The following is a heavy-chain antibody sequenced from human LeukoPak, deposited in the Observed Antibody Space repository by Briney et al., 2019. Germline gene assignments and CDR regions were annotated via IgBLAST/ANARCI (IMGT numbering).Heavy chain of an antibody. D-gene: IGHD3-22*01. Sequence: ASVKVSCKASGYTSTGYYMHWVRQAPGQGLEWMGRINPNSGGTNYAQKFQGRVTMTRDTSISTAYMELSRLRSDGTAVYYCARAPGYYDSSGHYDYWGQGTLVTVSS. CDR2: INPNSGGT. CDR1: GYTSTGYY. CDR3: ARAPGYYDSSGHYDY. J-gene: IGHJ4*02. V-gene: IGHV1-2*06.